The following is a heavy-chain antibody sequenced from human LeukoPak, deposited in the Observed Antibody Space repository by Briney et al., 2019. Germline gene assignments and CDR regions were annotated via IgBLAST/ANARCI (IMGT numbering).Heavy chain of an antibody. V-gene: IGHV3-74*01. CDR3: LAGYYYSQMDV. CDR1: GFTFSDYW. J-gene: IGHJ6*03. D-gene: IGHD6-13*01. CDR2: VSIHGSGT. Sequence: GGSLRLSCAASGFTFSDYWMHWVRQPPGKGLVWVARVSIHGSGTDYADSVKGRFTISRDNAKNTLYLQMTSLRAEDTAVYYALAGYYYSQMDVWGKGTAVTVSS.